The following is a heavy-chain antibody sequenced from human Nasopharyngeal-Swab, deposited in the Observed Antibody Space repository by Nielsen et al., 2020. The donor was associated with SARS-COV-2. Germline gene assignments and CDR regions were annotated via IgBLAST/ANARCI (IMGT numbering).Heavy chain of an antibody. CDR1: GGSIGSYY. J-gene: IGHJ4*02. V-gene: IGHV4-4*07. D-gene: IGHD5-24*01. CDR3: ARVTRDGYNYDRFDY. Sequence: SETLSLTCTVSGGSIGSYYWSWIRQPAGKGLEWIGRIYTSGSTNYNPSLKSRVTMSVDTSKNQFSLKLSSVTAADTAVYYCARVTRDGYNYDRFDYWGQGTLVTVSS. CDR2: IYTSGST.